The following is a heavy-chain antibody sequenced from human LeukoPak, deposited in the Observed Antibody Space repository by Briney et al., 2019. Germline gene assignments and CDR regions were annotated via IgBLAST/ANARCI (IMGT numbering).Heavy chain of an antibody. CDR1: GYTLTELS. J-gene: IGHJ3*02. CDR2: FDPEDGET. CDR3: ARDRDGGYGAHDDAFDI. V-gene: IGHV1-24*01. Sequence: ASVKVSCKVSGYTLTELSMHWVRQAPGKGLEWMGGFDPEDGETIYAQKFQGWVTMTRDTSISTAYMELSRLRSDDTAVYYCARDRDGGYGAHDDAFDIWGQGTMVTVSS. D-gene: IGHD4-17*01.